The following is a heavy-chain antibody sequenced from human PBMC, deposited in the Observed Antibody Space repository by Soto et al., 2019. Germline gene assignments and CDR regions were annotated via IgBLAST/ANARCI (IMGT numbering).Heavy chain of an antibody. CDR3: AKDKGGDSRHYYYYYGMDV. V-gene: IGHV3-9*01. Sequence: DVQLVESGGGLVQPGRSLRLSCAASGFTFDEYAMHWVRQAPGKGLEWVSSISWSSANIAYADSVKGRFTISRDNAKNSLYLQMNRLRAEDTALYYCAKDKGGDSRHYYYYYGMDVWGQGTTVTVSS. J-gene: IGHJ6*02. CDR1: GFTFDEYA. CDR2: ISWSSANI. D-gene: IGHD3-22*01.